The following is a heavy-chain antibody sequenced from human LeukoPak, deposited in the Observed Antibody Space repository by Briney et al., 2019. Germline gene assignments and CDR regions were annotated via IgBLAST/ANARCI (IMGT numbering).Heavy chain of an antibody. D-gene: IGHD2-15*01. CDR1: GFTFSGSA. CDR2: IRSKANSYVT. Sequence: GGSLRLSCAASGFTFSGSALHWVRQAPGKGLEWVGRIRSKANSYVTAYAASLEGRVTISRDDSKNTAYLQMNSLKTEDTAVYFCTRHTDRYCSGAGCYVNYFYGLDVWGQGTTVTVSS. V-gene: IGHV3-73*01. J-gene: IGHJ6*02. CDR3: TRHTDRYCSGAGCYVNYFYGLDV.